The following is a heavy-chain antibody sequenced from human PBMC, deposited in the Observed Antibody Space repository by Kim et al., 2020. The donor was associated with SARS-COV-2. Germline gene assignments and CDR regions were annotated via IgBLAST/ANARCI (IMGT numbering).Heavy chain of an antibody. CDR1: GFTFSSYG. J-gene: IGHJ4*02. Sequence: GGSLRLSCAASGFTFSSYGMHWVRQAPGKGLEWVAVIWYDGSNKYYADSVKGRFTISRDNSKNTLYLQMNSLRAEDTAVYYCARDPEAVAGPPPDYWGQGTLVTVSS. D-gene: IGHD6-19*01. CDR3: ARDPEAVAGPPPDY. V-gene: IGHV3-33*01. CDR2: IWYDGSNK.